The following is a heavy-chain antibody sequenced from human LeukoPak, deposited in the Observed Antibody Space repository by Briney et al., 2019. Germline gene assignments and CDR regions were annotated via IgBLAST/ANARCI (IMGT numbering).Heavy chain of an antibody. CDR3: ARAGGYCSGGSCYRGYSWFDP. D-gene: IGHD2-15*01. Sequence: AGGSLRLSCAASGFTVSSNYMSWVRQAPGRGLEWVSVIYSGGSTYYADSVKGRFTISRDNSKNTLYLQMNSLRAEDTAVYYCARAGGYCSGGSCYRGYSWFDPWGQGTLVTVSS. J-gene: IGHJ5*02. CDR1: GFTVSSNY. CDR2: IYSGGST. V-gene: IGHV3-66*02.